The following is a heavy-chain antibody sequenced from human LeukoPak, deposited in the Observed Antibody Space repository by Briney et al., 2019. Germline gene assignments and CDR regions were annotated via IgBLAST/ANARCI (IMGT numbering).Heavy chain of an antibody. CDR1: GFTFSSYW. CDR2: IKQDGSED. D-gene: IGHD6-13*01. V-gene: IGHV3-7*03. Sequence: GGSLRLSCAASGFTFSSYWMSWVRQAPGKGLEWVANIKQDGSEDYYVDSVKGRFTISRDNAKNSLYLQMNSLRAEDTAVYYCAKVRTIAAAGRFDYWGQGTLVTVSS. CDR3: AKVRTIAAAGRFDY. J-gene: IGHJ4*02.